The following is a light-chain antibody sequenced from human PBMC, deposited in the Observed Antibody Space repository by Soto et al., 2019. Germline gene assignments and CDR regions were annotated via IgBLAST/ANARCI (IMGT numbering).Light chain of an antibody. CDR3: QQYDNLPLT. CDR1: QDIKNY. J-gene: IGKJ4*01. Sequence: DIQMTQSPSSLSASLVYRFTITCQASQDIKNYLNWYQQKSGKAPKLLIYDASDLETGVPSRFSGSGSGTDFTFTINSLQPEDIATYYCQQYDNLPLTFGGGTKVDI. CDR2: DAS. V-gene: IGKV1-33*01.